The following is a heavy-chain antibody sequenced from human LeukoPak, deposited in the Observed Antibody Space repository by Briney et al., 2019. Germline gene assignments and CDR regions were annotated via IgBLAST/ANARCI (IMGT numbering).Heavy chain of an antibody. CDR3: AADRYQLPVDP. J-gene: IGHJ5*02. CDR2: IVVGSGNT. D-gene: IGHD2-2*01. Sequence: TSVKVSCRASGFTFTSSAVQWVRQARGQRLDWIGWIVVGSGNTNYAQKFQERVTITRDMSTSTAYMELSSLRSEDTAVYYCAADRYQLPVDPWGQGTLVTVSS. CDR1: GFTFTSSA. V-gene: IGHV1-58*01.